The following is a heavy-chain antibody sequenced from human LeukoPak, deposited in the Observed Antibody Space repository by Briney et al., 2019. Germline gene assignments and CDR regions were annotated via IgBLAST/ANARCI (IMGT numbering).Heavy chain of an antibody. Sequence: ASVKVSCKASGYTFTGYYMHWVRQAPGQGLEWMGWINPNSGGTNYAQKFQGRVTMTRDTSISTAYIELSRLRSDDTAVYYCARDGAGYSSSDYYYYYYMDVWGKGTTVTVSS. CDR2: INPNSGGT. D-gene: IGHD6-6*01. CDR3: ARDGAGYSSSDYYYYYYMDV. J-gene: IGHJ6*03. CDR1: GYTFTGYY. V-gene: IGHV1-2*02.